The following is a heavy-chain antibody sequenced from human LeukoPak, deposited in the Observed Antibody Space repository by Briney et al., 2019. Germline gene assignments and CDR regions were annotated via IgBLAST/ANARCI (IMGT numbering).Heavy chain of an antibody. D-gene: IGHD6-13*01. CDR2: IWYAGSNE. J-gene: IGHJ5*02. CDR3: ARALTGYSSSGSWFDP. CDR1: GFTFTSYA. Sequence: PGGSLRLSCAASGFTFTSYAMHWVRQAPGKGLEWVAVIWYAGSNEYYAESVKGRFTISRDNSRNTLYLQMNSLRAEDTAVYYCARALTGYSSSGSWFDPWGQGTLVTVSS. V-gene: IGHV3-33*01.